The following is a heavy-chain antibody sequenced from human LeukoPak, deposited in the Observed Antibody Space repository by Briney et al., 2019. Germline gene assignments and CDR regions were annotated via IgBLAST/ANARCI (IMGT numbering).Heavy chain of an antibody. CDR2: IYTSGST. CDR1: GGSISSYY. Sequence: SETLSLTCTVSGGSISSYYWSWIRRPAGKGLEWIGRIYTSGSTNYNPSLKSRVTMSVDTSKNQFSLKLSSVTAADTAVYYCARARYCSSTSCYSGAFDIWGQGTMVTVSS. D-gene: IGHD2-2*01. V-gene: IGHV4-4*07. J-gene: IGHJ3*02. CDR3: ARARYCSSTSCYSGAFDI.